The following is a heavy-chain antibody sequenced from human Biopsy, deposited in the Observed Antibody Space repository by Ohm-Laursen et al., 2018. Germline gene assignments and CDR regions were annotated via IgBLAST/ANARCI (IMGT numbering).Heavy chain of an antibody. J-gene: IGHJ5*02. CDR3: ARAGTAINGNSLGFDP. V-gene: IGHV4-34*01. D-gene: IGHD1-20*01. CDR2: INHSGST. Sequence: GTLSLTCAVSVGSFSGYYWTWIRQPPGKGLEWIGEINHSGSTNYNPSLKSRVSISVDTSKNQFSLKLNSVTAADTAVYYCARAGTAINGNSLGFDPWGQGTLVTVSS. CDR1: VGSFSGYY.